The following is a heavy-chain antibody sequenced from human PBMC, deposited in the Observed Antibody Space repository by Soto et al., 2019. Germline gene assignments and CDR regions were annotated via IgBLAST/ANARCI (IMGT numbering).Heavy chain of an antibody. V-gene: IGHV1-3*01. D-gene: IGHD6-13*01. CDR2: INAGNGNT. CDR3: ARLYSSSKAFDI. J-gene: IGHJ3*02. CDR1: GYTFTSYA. Sequence: ASVKVSCKASGYTFTSYAMHWVRQAPGQRLEWMGWINAGNGNTKYSQKFQGRVTITRDTSASTAYMELSSLRSEDTAVYYCARLYSSSKAFDIWGQGTMVTVSS.